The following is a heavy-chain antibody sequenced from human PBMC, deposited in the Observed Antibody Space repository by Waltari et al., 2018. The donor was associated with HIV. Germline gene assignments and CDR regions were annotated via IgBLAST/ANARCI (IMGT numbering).Heavy chain of an antibody. CDR3: AKDKGGVTYIFDY. Sequence: QVQLVESGGGVVQPGRSLRLSCAASGFSFSTYGMHWGRQAPGKGLEWVAVISYDGSNKYYADSVKGRFTISRDNSKNTLYLQMNSLRAEDTAVYYCAKDKGGVTYIFDYWGQGTLVTVSS. CDR1: GFSFSTYG. D-gene: IGHD1-1*01. J-gene: IGHJ4*02. V-gene: IGHV3-30*18. CDR2: ISYDGSNK.